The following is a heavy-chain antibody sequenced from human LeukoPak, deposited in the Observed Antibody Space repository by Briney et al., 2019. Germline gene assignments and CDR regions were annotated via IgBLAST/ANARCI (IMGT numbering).Heavy chain of an antibody. D-gene: IGHD3-22*01. CDR3: ARDHRRVYYYDNGGHFGDAFDI. V-gene: IGHV4-34*01. Sequence: SETLSLTCAVYGGSFSGYYWSWIRQPPGKGLEWIGEINHSGSTNYNPSLKSRVTISVDTSKNQFSLKLSSVTAADTAVYYCARDHRRVYYYDNGGHFGDAFDIWGQGTMVTVSS. CDR2: INHSGST. CDR1: GGSFSGYY. J-gene: IGHJ3*02.